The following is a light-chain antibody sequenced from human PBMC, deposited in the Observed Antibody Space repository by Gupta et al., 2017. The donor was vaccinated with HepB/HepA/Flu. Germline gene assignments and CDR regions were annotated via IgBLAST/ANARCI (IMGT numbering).Light chain of an antibody. CDR3: MQGTHWPVT. Sequence: DVVMTQSHLSLPVTLGQPASISCRSSQSVVYTNGIAYLSWFLQRPGQSPRRLIYRVSNRDSGVPDRFSGSGSGTDFTLKISRVEAEDVGVYYCMQGTHWPVTFGQGTKVEI. V-gene: IGKV2-30*01. CDR2: RVS. J-gene: IGKJ1*01. CDR1: QSVVYTNGIAY.